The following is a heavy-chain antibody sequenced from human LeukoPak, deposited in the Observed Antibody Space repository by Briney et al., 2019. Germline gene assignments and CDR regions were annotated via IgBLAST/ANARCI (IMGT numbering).Heavy chain of an antibody. CDR2: IYSGGST. V-gene: IGHV3-53*01. CDR1: GFTVSSNY. CDR3: ARVAVTGIDY. D-gene: IGHD6-19*01. J-gene: IGHJ4*02. Sequence: GGSLRLSCAAPGFTVSSNYMSWVRQAPGKGLEWVSVIYSGGSTYYADSVKGRFTISRDNSKNTLYLQMNSLRAEDTAVYYCARVAVTGIDYWGQGTLVTVSS.